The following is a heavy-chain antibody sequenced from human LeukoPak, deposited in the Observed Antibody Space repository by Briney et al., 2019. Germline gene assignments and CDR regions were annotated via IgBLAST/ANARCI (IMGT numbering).Heavy chain of an antibody. CDR2: IKQDGSEK. Sequence: GGSLRLSCAASGFTFSSYWMSWVRQAPGKGLEWVANIKQDGSEKYYVDSVKGRFTISRDNSKNTLDLQMNSLRAEDTAVYYCAKDRDMYSSSWFDYWGQGTLVTVSS. CDR3: AKDRDMYSSSWFDY. D-gene: IGHD6-13*01. J-gene: IGHJ4*02. V-gene: IGHV3-7*03. CDR1: GFTFSSYW.